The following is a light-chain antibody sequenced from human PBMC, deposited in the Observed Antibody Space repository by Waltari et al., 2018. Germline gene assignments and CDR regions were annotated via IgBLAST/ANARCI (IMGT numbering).Light chain of an antibody. CDR2: DAS. Sequence: EIVLTQSPATLSLSPGDRATLSCRASQSVSTYLVWYQQRPAQAPRLLIYDASSRPAGIPARCSGSGSGTDFTLTISSLEPEDFAVYYCQQRINWPLTFGGGTKVEIK. J-gene: IGKJ4*01. V-gene: IGKV3-11*01. CDR1: QSVSTY. CDR3: QQRINWPLT.